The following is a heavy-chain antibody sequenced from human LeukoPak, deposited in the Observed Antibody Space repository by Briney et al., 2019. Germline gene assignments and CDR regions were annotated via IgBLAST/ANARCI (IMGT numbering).Heavy chain of an antibody. J-gene: IGHJ3*02. V-gene: IGHV3-21*04. Sequence: GGSLRLSCAASGFTFSSYSMNWVRQAPGKGLEWVSSISSSSSYIYYADSVKGRFTISRDNSKNTLYLQMNSLRAEDTAVYYCAAHYCSSTSCYPWGAFDIWGQGTMVTVSS. CDR1: GFTFSSYS. CDR2: ISSSSSYI. D-gene: IGHD2-2*01. CDR3: AAHYCSSTSCYPWGAFDI.